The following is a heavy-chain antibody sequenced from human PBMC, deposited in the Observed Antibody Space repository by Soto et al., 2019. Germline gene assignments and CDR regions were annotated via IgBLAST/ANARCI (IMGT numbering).Heavy chain of an antibody. D-gene: IGHD6-19*01. Sequence: EVQLVESGGGLVQPGRSLRLSCAASGFTFDDYAMHWVRHAPGKGLEWVSGISWNSGSIGYSDSVKGRFTISRDNAKNSLYLQMNSLRAEDTALYYCAKGGLRYSSGWYSFDPWGQGTMVTVSS. CDR3: AKGGLRYSSGWYSFDP. CDR1: GFTFDDYA. J-gene: IGHJ5*02. CDR2: ISWNSGSI. V-gene: IGHV3-9*01.